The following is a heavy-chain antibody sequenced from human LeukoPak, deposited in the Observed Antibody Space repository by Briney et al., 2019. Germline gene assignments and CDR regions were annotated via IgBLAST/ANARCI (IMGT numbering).Heavy chain of an antibody. Sequence: ASVKVSCKASGYTFTSYGISWVRQAPGQGLEWMGWISAYNGNTNYAQKLQGRVTMTTDASPSTAYMELRSLRSDDTAVYYCARDLSLNYYDSSGMIGYWGQGTLVTVSS. J-gene: IGHJ4*02. CDR3: ARDLSLNYYDSSGMIGY. D-gene: IGHD3-22*01. V-gene: IGHV1-18*01. CDR1: GYTFTSYG. CDR2: ISAYNGNT.